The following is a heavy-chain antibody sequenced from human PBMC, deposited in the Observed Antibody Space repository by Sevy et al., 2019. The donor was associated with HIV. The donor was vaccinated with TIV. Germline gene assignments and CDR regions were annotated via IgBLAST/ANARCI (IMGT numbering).Heavy chain of an antibody. D-gene: IGHD6-13*01. CDR1: GFTFSSHG. Sequence: GGSLSLSCAASGFTFSSHGMHWVRQAPGKGLEWVAVMSYDGSYKSYGDSVKGRFTISRDDSKNTLYLQMNSLRPEDTAMYYCARDSGYSINWYPAYWGQGTLVTVSS. CDR3: ARDSGYSINWYPAY. V-gene: IGHV3-30*03. J-gene: IGHJ4*02. CDR2: MSYDGSYK.